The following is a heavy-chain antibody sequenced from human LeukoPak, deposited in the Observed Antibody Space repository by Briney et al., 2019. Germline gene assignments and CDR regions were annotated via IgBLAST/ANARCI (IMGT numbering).Heavy chain of an antibody. J-gene: IGHJ6*03. CDR2: ISNYDGRT. Sequence: ASVKVSCKASGYTFGIYGISWVRQAPGRGLEWVGWISNYDGRTVYGQRLQGRVTLTRDTSTSTAYMELTSLTSDDTAIYYCARGPVQFLEWPSDMDVWGKGTTVIVSS. CDR1: GYTFGIYG. D-gene: IGHD3-3*01. CDR3: ARGPVQFLEWPSDMDV. V-gene: IGHV1-18*01.